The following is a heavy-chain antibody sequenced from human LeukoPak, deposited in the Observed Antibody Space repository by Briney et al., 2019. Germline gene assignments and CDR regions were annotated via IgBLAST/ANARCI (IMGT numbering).Heavy chain of an antibody. J-gene: IGHJ4*02. D-gene: IGHD6-13*01. CDR3: ARHIAAAGVASDYFDY. Sequence: ETLSLTCTVSGGSISSYYWSWIRQPPGKGLEWIGYIYYSGSTNYNPSLKSRVTISVDTSKNQFSLKLSSVTAADTAVYYCARHIAAAGVASDYFDYWGQGTLVTVSS. V-gene: IGHV4-59*08. CDR1: GGSISSYY. CDR2: IYYSGST.